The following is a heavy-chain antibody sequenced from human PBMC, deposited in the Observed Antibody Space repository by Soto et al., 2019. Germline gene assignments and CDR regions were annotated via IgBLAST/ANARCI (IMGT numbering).Heavy chain of an antibody. D-gene: IGHD6-13*01. CDR1: GFTFSSYS. CDR3: ARDSSWSFDY. J-gene: IGHJ4*02. CDR2: ISTRDI. Sequence: AGGSLRLSCAASGFTFSSYSMNWVRQAPGKGLEWVSYISTRDIYYADSVKGRFTISRDNAKNSLYLQMNSLRAEDTAVYYCARDSSWSFDYWGQGTLVTVSS. V-gene: IGHV3-21*05.